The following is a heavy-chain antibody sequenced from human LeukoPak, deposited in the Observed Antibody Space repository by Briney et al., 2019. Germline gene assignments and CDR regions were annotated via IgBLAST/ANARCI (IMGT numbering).Heavy chain of an antibody. CDR1: GYTFTAYY. CDR2: INLNSGGT. CDR3: ARVAGGDWYYFDF. Sequence: GASVKVSCKASGYTFTAYYMHWVRQAPGQGLEWMGWINLNSGGTTSAQKFQGRVTMTRDTSISAAYMELSRLGSDDTAVYYCARVAGGDWYYFDFWGQGTLVTVSS. J-gene: IGHJ4*02. D-gene: IGHD2-21*02. V-gene: IGHV1-2*02.